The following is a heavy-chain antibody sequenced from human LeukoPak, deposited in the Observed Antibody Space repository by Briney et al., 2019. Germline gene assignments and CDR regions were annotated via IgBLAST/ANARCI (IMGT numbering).Heavy chain of an antibody. J-gene: IGHJ4*02. CDR3: ARRLTTATFDY. CDR2: IYPGDSDT. V-gene: IGHV5-51*01. Sequence: GESLKISCEGSGYSFNNYLIVWVRQMPGEGLEWMGIIYPGDSDTRYSPSFQGLVTISVDKSISTAYLQWSSLKASDTAMYYCARRLTTATFDYWGQGTLVTVSS. CDR1: GYSFNNYL. D-gene: IGHD4-11*01.